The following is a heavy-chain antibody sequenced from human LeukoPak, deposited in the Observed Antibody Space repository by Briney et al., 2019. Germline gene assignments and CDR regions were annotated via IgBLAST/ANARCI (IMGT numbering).Heavy chain of an antibody. Sequence: PSETLSLTCAVYGGSFSGYYWSWIRQPPGKGLEWIGEINHSGSTNYNPSLKSRVTISVDTSKNQFSLKLSSVTAADTAVYYCASDCSSTSCYTPSWGQGTLVTVSS. CDR1: GGSFSGYY. J-gene: IGHJ4*02. CDR3: ASDCSSTSCYTPS. D-gene: IGHD2-2*02. CDR2: INHSGST. V-gene: IGHV4-34*01.